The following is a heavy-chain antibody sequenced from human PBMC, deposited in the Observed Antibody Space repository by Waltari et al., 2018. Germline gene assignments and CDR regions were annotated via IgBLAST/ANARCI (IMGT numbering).Heavy chain of an antibody. CDR2: LVRSGFGT. CDR1: VSTLSNSA. J-gene: IGHJ4*02. V-gene: IGHV3-23*01. Sequence: DVRLSESGGRLSQSGGSLTLPCVAIVSTLSNSAMRWVRQAPGKGLEWVSALVRSGFGTHYADSVKGRFAISRDNAKNTLYLQMNSLRAEDTAVYYCAKCEMYDSGWCAFFRYWGQGTLVTVSS. D-gene: IGHD6-19*01. CDR3: AKCEMYDSGWCAFFRY.